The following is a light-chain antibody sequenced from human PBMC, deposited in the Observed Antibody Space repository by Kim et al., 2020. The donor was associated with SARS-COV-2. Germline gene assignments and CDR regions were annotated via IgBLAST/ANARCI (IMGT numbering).Light chain of an antibody. CDR3: MQVLELPYT. J-gene: IGKJ4*01. V-gene: IGKV2-28*01. CDR2: FGS. Sequence: PASISCRSNQSLLYSNGYNYLTWYLQKAGQSPQLLVYFGSIRASGVPDRFSGSGSGTDFALKISRVEAEDVGVYYCMQVLELPYTFGGGTKVDIK. CDR1: QSLLYSNGYNY.